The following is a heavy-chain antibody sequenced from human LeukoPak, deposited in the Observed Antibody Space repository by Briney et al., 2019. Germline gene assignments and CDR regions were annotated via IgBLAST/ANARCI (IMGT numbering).Heavy chain of an antibody. CDR3: ARGVTARVFYYYMDI. J-gene: IGHJ6*03. CDR2: INPNSGGT. D-gene: IGHD2-21*02. Sequence: ASVKVSCKASGYTFTGYYMHWVRQAPGQGLEWMGWINPNSGGTNYAQKFQGRVTMTRDTSISTAYMELSRLRSDDTAVYSCARGVTARVFYYYMDIWGKGTTVTISS. CDR1: GYTFTGYY. V-gene: IGHV1-2*02.